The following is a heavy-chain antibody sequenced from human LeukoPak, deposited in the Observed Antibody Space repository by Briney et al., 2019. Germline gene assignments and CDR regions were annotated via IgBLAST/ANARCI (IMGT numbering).Heavy chain of an antibody. D-gene: IGHD4-17*01. CDR2: ISSASNTI. Sequence: PGGSLRLSCAASGFTFSSYSMNWVRLAPGKGLEWVSYISSASNTIYYADSVKGRFTISRDNAKNSLYLQMNSLRAEDTAVYYCARASDLVTTWDYFDSWGQGSLVIVSS. V-gene: IGHV3-48*01. J-gene: IGHJ4*02. CDR3: ARASDLVTTWDYFDS. CDR1: GFTFSSYS.